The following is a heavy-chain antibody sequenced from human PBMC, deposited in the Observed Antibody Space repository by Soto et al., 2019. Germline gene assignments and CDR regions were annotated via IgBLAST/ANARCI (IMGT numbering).Heavy chain of an antibody. J-gene: IGHJ4*02. D-gene: IGHD1-1*01. Sequence: QVHLVESGGGVVQPGRSLRLSCAASIFPFSSYAMHWVRQAPGKGLEWVADMSNDGSNEYYAESVRGRFTIFRDNSKKMLYLQMNSLRAEDTGVYYCARDPVSTATRGTFDYWGQGTLVTVSS. CDR2: MSNDGSNE. CDR3: ARDPVSTATRGTFDY. V-gene: IGHV3-30-3*01. CDR1: IFPFSSYA.